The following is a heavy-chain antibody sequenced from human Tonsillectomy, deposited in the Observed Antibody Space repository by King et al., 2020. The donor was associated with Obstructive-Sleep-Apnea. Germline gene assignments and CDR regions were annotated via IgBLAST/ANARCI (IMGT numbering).Heavy chain of an antibody. Sequence: QLVQSGGGLVQPGRSLRLSCAASGFSLSTSGMHWIRQAPGKGLEWGAVIWYDENNKYYADSVKGRFTITRDNSKNTLFLQMNSLRAEETAVYYCARDSGDQQEWNGFDPWGQGTLVTVAS. D-gene: IGHD3-3*01. CDR2: IWYDENNK. CDR3: ARDSGDQQEWNGFDP. CDR1: GFSLSTSG. V-gene: IGHV3-33*01. J-gene: IGHJ5*02.